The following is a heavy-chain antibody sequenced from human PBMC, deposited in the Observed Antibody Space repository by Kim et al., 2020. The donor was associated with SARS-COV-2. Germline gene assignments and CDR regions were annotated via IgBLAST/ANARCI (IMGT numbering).Heavy chain of an antibody. Sequence: SETLSLTCAVSGGSISSSNWWSWVRQPPGKGLEWIGEIYHSGSTNYNPSLKSRVTISVDKSKNQFSLKLSSVTAADTAVYYCARVVTVVVAATRDGWFDPWAREPWSPSPQ. V-gene: IGHV4-4*02. CDR2: IYHSGST. J-gene: IGHJ5*02. CDR3: ARVVTVVVAATRDGWFDP. D-gene: IGHD2-15*01. CDR1: GGSISSSNW.